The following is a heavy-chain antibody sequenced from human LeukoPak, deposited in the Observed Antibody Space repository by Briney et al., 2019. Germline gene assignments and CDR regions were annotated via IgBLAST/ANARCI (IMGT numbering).Heavy chain of an antibody. V-gene: IGHV5-51*01. CDR1: GYSFTSYW. D-gene: IGHD2-15*01. J-gene: IGHJ2*01. CDR2: IYPGDSDT. CDR3: VKHRGGNGWYFDL. Sequence: GESLKISCKGSGYSFTSYWIGWVRQMPGKGLEWMGIIYPGDSDTRYSPSFQGQVTISADESINTAYLQWNSLKASDTAMYYCVKHRGGNGWYFDLWGRGTLVIVSS.